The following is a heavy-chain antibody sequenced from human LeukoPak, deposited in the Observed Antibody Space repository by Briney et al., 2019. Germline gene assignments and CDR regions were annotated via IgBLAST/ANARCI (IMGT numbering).Heavy chain of an antibody. J-gene: IGHJ3*02. CDR3: ARNTLFAFDI. Sequence: PGGSLRLSCAASGLTVSSSHMSWVRQAPGKGLEWVSIIYNDGSTYYADSMKGRFTISRDNSKNTLHLQVNSLRAEDTAMYYCARNTLFAFDIWGQGTMVTVSS. CDR1: GLTVSSSH. CDR2: IYNDGST. V-gene: IGHV3-53*01.